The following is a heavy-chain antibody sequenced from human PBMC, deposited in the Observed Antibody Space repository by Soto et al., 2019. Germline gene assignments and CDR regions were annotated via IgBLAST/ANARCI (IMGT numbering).Heavy chain of an antibody. CDR1: GFSFSTHG. CDR3: AKDLKAWGGHSGTLNYYYGMDV. D-gene: IGHD3-16*01. CDR2: ISYDGFIK. J-gene: IGHJ6*02. V-gene: IGHV3-30*18. Sequence: QVQLVESGGGVVQPGRSLRLSCASSGFSFSTHGMQWVRQAPGKGLEWVAIISYDGFIKYSADDVKGRFTISRDNSKNTLFLQMDSLRAEDSAVYYCAKDLKAWGGHSGTLNYYYGMDVWGQGTTVIVSS.